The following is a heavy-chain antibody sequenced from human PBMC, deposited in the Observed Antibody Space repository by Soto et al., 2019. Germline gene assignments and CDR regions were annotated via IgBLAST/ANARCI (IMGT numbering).Heavy chain of an antibody. Sequence: QVQLVQSGAEVKKPGSSVKVSCKASGGTFSSYAIGWVRQAPGQGLEWMGGIIPIFGTANYAQKFQGRVTITADESTSTAYMELSSLRSEDTAVYYCARTGDCSGGSCSQGGYWGQGTLVTVSS. D-gene: IGHD2-15*01. CDR1: GGTFSSYA. CDR2: IIPIFGTA. V-gene: IGHV1-69*01. CDR3: ARTGDCSGGSCSQGGY. J-gene: IGHJ4*02.